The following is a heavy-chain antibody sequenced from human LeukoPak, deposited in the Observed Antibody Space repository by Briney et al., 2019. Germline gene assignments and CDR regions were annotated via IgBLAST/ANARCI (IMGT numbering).Heavy chain of an antibody. CDR3: ASSSGWPRSVDY. Sequence: SETLSLTCTVSGGSISSYYWSWIRQPPGKGLEWIGYIYYSGSTNYNPSLKSRVTISVDTSKNQFSLKLSSVTAADTAVYHCASSSGWPRSVDYWGQGTLVTVSS. D-gene: IGHD6-19*01. J-gene: IGHJ4*02. CDR1: GGSISSYY. V-gene: IGHV4-59*01. CDR2: IYYSGST.